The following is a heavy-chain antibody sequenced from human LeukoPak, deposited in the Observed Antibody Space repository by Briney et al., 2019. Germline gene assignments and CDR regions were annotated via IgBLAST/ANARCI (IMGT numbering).Heavy chain of an antibody. V-gene: IGHV3-21*06. D-gene: IGHD3-10*01. CDR2: TDTSGNYI. CDR3: ARGRSITLLRGVALSDGFDV. CDR1: GFTFSSYG. Sequence: GGSLRLSCVASGFTFSSYGMNWVRQAPGKGLEWVSFTDTSGNYIYYGDSVKGRLTIYRDNARNLLYLQMNGLRAEDTAVYYCARGRSITLLRGVALSDGFDVWGQGAMVAVSS. J-gene: IGHJ3*01.